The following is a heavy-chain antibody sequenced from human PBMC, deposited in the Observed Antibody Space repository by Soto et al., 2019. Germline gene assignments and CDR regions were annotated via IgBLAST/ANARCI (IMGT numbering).Heavy chain of an antibody. CDR2: IHHSGDT. CDR3: TRDLRGWGYAFDI. CDR1: GGSISTYY. J-gene: IGHJ3*02. V-gene: IGHV4-59*01. Sequence: QVQLQESGPGLVKPSETLSLTCTVSGGSISTYYWSWIRQPPGKGLEWIGFIHHSGDTRYSPSLKSRVSXSXDXXKNQFSLKLSSVTAADTAVYYCTRDLRGWGYAFDIWGQGTMVTVSS. D-gene: IGHD6-19*01.